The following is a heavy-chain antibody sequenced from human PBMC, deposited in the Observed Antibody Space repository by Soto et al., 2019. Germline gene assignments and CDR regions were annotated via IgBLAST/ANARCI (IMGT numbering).Heavy chain of an antibody. D-gene: IGHD6-19*01. CDR2: VSGSGDST. CDR3: AKGAYSSGWAYYFDY. CDR1: GFTFSSYA. J-gene: IGHJ4*02. V-gene: IGHV3-23*01. Sequence: EVQLLESGGGLVQPGGSLRLSCAASGFTFSSYAMSWVRQAPGKGLEWVSAVSGSGDSTYHADSVKGRFTISRDNSKNTLYPQMHSLRAEETAVYYCAKGAYSSGWAYYFDYWGQGTLVTVSS.